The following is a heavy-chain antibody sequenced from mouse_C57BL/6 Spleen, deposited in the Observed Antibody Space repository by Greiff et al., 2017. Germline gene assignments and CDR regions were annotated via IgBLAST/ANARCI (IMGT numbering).Heavy chain of an antibody. J-gene: IGHJ2*01. Sequence: EVKLMESGAELVRPGASVKLSCTASGFNIKDDYMHWVKQRPEQGLEWIGWIDPENGDTEYASKFQGKATITADTSSNTAYLQLSSLTSEDTAVYYCTTLTGTYGYWGQGTTLTVSS. CDR1: GFNIKDDY. CDR2: IDPENGDT. D-gene: IGHD4-1*01. V-gene: IGHV14-4*01. CDR3: TTLTGTYGY.